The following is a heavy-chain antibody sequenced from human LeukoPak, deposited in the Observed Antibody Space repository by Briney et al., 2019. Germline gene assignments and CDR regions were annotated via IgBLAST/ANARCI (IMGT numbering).Heavy chain of an antibody. Sequence: PGGSLRLSCAASGFTFSSYAMHWVRQAPRKGLEYVSAVSSNGGSTYYANSVKGRYTISRDNSKNTLYLQMGSLRAEDMAVHYCARVGDGDAFDIWGQGTMVTVSS. CDR2: VSSNGGST. J-gene: IGHJ3*02. V-gene: IGHV3-64*01. CDR3: ARVGDGDAFDI. CDR1: GFTFSSYA. D-gene: IGHD3-10*01.